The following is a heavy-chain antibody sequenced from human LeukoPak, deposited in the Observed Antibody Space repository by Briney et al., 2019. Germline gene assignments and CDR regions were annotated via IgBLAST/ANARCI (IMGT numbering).Heavy chain of an antibody. D-gene: IGHD2-15*01. Sequence: GSLRLSCAASGFTFSNAWMSWIRQPPGKGLEWIGEINHSGSTNYNPSLKSRVTISVDTSKNQFSLKLSSVTAADTAVYYCARVRRYCSGGSCYYFDYWGQGTLVTVSS. V-gene: IGHV4-34*01. CDR3: ARVRRYCSGGSCYYFDY. CDR1: GFTFSNAW. J-gene: IGHJ4*02. CDR2: INHSGST.